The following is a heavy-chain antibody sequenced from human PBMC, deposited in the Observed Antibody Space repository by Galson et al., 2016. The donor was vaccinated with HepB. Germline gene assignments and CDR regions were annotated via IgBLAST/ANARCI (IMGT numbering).Heavy chain of an antibody. V-gene: IGHV3-23*01. CDR2: ISDSGGNT. J-gene: IGHJ4*02. D-gene: IGHD4-17*01. Sequence: SLRLSCAASGFSFSNYAMSWVRQAPGKGLEWVSGISDSGGNTYFADSVKGRFTISRDNSKNTLYLQMNSLRADDTALYYRAKDRDHFGDYVFDYWGQGTLVTVSS. CDR3: AKDRDHFGDYVFDY. CDR1: GFSFSNYA.